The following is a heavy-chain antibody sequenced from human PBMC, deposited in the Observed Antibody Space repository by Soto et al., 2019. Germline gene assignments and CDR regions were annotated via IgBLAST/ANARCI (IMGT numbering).Heavy chain of an antibody. V-gene: IGHV3-23*01. J-gene: IGHJ4*02. CDR2: IGGSGGSA. CDR3: AKDPEG. CDR1: GITFRNYA. Sequence: GGSLRLSCAASGITFRNYAMTWVRQAPGKGLEWVSSIGGSGGSAYYADSVKGRFTISRDNSKNTLYLQMNSLRAEDTAVYYCAKDPEGWGQGTLVTVSS.